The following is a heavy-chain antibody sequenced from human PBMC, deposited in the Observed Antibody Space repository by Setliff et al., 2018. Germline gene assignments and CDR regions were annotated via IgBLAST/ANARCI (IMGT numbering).Heavy chain of an antibody. J-gene: IGHJ6*03. CDR1: GGSFSSYG. CDR3: AREGVGTRSSTDYRYYMDV. D-gene: IGHD2-8*01. Sequence: SVKVSCKASGGSFSSYGITWVRQAPGQGLEWMGGTIPMFGTTNYAQKFQGRVTIITDESTSTAYMELSSLRSEDTAVYLCAREGVGTRSSTDYRYYMDVWGKGTTVTVSS. CDR2: TIPMFGTT. V-gene: IGHV1-69*05.